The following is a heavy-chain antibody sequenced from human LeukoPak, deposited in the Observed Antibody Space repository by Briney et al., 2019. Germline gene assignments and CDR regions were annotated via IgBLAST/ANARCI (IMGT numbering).Heavy chain of an antibody. CDR2: INPNSGGT. CDR3: ARVDMEYYGSVLDY. CDR1: GYTFTGYY. D-gene: IGHD3-10*01. J-gene: IGHJ4*02. Sequence: GASVKVSCKASGYTFTGYYMHWVRQAPGQGLEWMGWINPNSGGTNYAQKFQGRVTMTRDTSISTAYMELSRLRSDDTPVYYCARVDMEYYGSVLDYWGQGTLVTVSS. V-gene: IGHV1-2*02.